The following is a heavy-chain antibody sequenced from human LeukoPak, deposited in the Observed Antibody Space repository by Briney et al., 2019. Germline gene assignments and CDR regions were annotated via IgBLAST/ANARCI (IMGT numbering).Heavy chain of an antibody. CDR2: IYPMLGVD. CDR3: AREGSGTSSPMAY. D-gene: IGHD1-14*01. Sequence: ASVKVSCEASGGSFSTYAVSWVRQAPGQGLEWMGRIYPMLGVDNYAQRFQGRVRITADKSTGTAYMELNSLTSEDTAVYYCAREGSGTSSPMAYWGQGTLVTVSS. V-gene: IGHV1-69*04. J-gene: IGHJ4*02. CDR1: GGSFSTYA.